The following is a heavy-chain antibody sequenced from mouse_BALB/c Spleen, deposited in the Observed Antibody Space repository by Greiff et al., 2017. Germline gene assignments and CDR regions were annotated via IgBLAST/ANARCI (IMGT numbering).Heavy chain of an antibody. J-gene: IGHJ4*01. CDR3: ARKGKYDGYDSYAMDY. CDR1: GYTFTSYW. V-gene: IGHV1-87*01. Sequence: VQLQQSGAELARPGASVKLSCKASGYTFTSYWMQWVKQRPGQGLEWIGAIYPGDGDTRYTQKFKGKATLTADKSSSTAYMQLSSLASEDSAVYYCARKGKYDGYDSYAMDYWGQGTSVTVSS. D-gene: IGHD2-3*01. CDR2: IYPGDGDT.